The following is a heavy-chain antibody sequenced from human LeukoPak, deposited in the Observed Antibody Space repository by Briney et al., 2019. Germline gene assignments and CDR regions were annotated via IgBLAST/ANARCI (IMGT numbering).Heavy chain of an antibody. CDR3: ARAGYGYGDYYYYCNMDF. D-gene: IGHD4-17*01. CDR1: GGSISSYY. CDR2: IYYSGST. Sequence: PSETLSLICTVSGGSISSYYGSWIRQPPGKGLEWIGYIYYSGSTNYNPSLKSRVTISIHTSKNQFSLKLSSVTAADTAVYYCARAGYGYGDYYYYCNMDFWGEGTPVTVSS. V-gene: IGHV4-59*01. J-gene: IGHJ6*03.